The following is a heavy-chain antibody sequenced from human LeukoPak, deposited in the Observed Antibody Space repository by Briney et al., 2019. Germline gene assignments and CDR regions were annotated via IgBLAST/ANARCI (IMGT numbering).Heavy chain of an antibody. Sequence: QPGRSLRLSCTASGFTFGDYAVSWFRQAPGKGLEWVSFIRTKGYGGTTEYAASVKGRFTISRDDSKSIAYLQMNSLKTEDTAVYYCTRGGGSGRYYFDYWGQGTLVTVSS. J-gene: IGHJ4*02. CDR3: TRGGGSGRYYFDY. CDR1: GFTFGDYA. CDR2: IRTKGYGGTT. V-gene: IGHV3-49*03. D-gene: IGHD3-10*01.